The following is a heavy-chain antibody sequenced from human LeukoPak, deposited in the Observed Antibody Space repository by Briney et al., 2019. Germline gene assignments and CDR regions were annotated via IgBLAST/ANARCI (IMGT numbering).Heavy chain of an antibody. J-gene: IGHJ5*02. Sequence: QPGGSLRLSCAASGFTFSSYAMSWVRQAPGKGLEWVSAISGSGGSTYYADSVRGRFTVSRDNSNNTMFLQMNSLGVEDAAIYYCARGRSWFAPWGQGTLVTVSS. CDR1: GFTFSSYA. V-gene: IGHV3-23*01. CDR3: ARGRSWFAP. CDR2: ISGSGGST.